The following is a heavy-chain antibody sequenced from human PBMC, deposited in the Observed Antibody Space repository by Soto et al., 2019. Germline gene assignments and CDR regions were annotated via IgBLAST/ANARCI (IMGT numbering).Heavy chain of an antibody. D-gene: IGHD3-10*01. CDR2: VIPIFGSA. CDR1: GGPFTNYG. J-gene: IGHJ6*02. CDR3: ATRRKRFSDFYYYGMDV. V-gene: IGHV1-69*05. Sequence: QVHLVQSGAEMRKPGSSVRVSCKASGGPFTNYGLNWVRQAPGQGLEWMGGVIPIFGSATYAQKFQDRVTXTXXASKHTPSLELSGLRLADTAIYYCATRRKRFSDFYYYGMDVWGQGATVTVSS.